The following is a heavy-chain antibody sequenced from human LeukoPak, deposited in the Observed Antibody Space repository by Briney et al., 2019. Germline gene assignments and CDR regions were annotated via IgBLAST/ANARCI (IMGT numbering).Heavy chain of an antibody. D-gene: IGHD2-2*01. J-gene: IGHJ3*02. Sequence: ASVKVSCKASGYTFTGYYMHWVRQAPGQGLEWMGWINPNSGGTNYAQKFQGWVTMTRDTSISTAYMELSRLRSDDTVVYYCARSVPAAKLDAFDIWGQGTMVTVSS. CDR2: INPNSGGT. CDR3: ARSVPAAKLDAFDI. V-gene: IGHV1-2*04. CDR1: GYTFTGYY.